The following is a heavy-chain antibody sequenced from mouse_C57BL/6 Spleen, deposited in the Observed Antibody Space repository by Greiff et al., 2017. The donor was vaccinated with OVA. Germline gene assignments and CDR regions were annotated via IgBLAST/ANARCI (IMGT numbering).Heavy chain of an antibody. D-gene: IGHD1-1*01. J-gene: IGHJ4*01. CDR2: IHPNSGST. CDR3: ARPQLYGSSFPSYAMDY. V-gene: IGHV1-64*01. CDR1: GYTFTSYW. Sequence: QVQLKQPGAELVKPGASVKLSCKASGYTFTSYWMHWVKQRPGQGLEWIGMIHPNSGSTNYNEKFKSKATLTVDKSSSTAYMQLSSLTSEDSAVYYCARPQLYGSSFPSYAMDYWGQGTSVTVSS.